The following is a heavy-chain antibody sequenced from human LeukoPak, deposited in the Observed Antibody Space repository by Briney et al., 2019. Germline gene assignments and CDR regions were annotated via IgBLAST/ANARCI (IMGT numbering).Heavy chain of an antibody. CDR1: GGSISSSSYY. Sequence: SETLSLTCTVSGGSISSSSYYWSWIRQPPGKGLEWIGYIYYSGSTNYNPSLKSRVTISVDTSKNQFSLKLSSVTAADTAVYYCARTATTVTTPPYYYYMDVWGKGTTVTISS. D-gene: IGHD4-17*01. J-gene: IGHJ6*03. CDR3: ARTATTVTTPPYYYYMDV. V-gene: IGHV4-61*01. CDR2: IYYSGST.